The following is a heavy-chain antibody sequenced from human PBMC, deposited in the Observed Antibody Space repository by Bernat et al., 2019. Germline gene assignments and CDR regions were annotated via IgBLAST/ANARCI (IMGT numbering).Heavy chain of an antibody. CDR3: AKDLADYGDYAIEFDY. V-gene: IGHV3-30*18. J-gene: IGHJ4*02. D-gene: IGHD4-17*01. CDR2: ISYDGSNK. Sequence: QVQLVESGGGVVQPGRSLRLSCAASGFTFSSYGMHRVRQAPGKGLEWVAVISYDGSNKYYADSVKGRFTISRDNSKNTLYLQMNSLRAEDTAVYYCAKDLADYGDYAIEFDYWGQGTLVTVSS. CDR1: GFTFSSYG.